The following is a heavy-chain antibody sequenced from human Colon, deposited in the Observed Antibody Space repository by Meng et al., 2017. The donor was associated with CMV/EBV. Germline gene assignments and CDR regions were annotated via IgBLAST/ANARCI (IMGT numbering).Heavy chain of an antibody. V-gene: IGHV4-38-2*02. CDR2: IYHSGNT. Sequence: SETLSLTGTVSSYSISSGYYWGWIRQPPGKGREWSGTIYHSGNTYYNTSLKSGVSLSVDTSNTRFSRKLTSVTSADTALYYCARERVGGVPSAAIDHWGQGTLVTVSS. CDR1: SYSISSGYY. D-gene: IGHD2-2*01. CDR3: ARERVGGVPSAAIDH. J-gene: IGHJ4*02.